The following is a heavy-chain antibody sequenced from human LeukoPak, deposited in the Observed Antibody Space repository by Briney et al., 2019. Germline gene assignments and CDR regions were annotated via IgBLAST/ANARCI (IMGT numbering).Heavy chain of an antibody. CDR3: ARGGYYDSSGYLGDI. CDR1: GYTFTSYG. CDR2: ISAYNGNT. V-gene: IGHV1-18*01. D-gene: IGHD3-22*01. J-gene: IGHJ3*02. Sequence: GASVKVSCTASGYTFTSYGISWVRQAPGQGLEWMGWISAYNGNTNYAQKLQGRVTMTTDTSTSTAYMELRSLRSDDTAVYYCARGGYYDSSGYLGDIWGQGTMVTVSS.